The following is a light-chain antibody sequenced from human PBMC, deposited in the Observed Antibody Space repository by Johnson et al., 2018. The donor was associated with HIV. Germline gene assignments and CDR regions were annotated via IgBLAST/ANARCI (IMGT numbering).Light chain of an antibody. Sequence: QSVLTQPPSVSAAPGQKVTISCSGSSSNIGNNYVSWYQQLPGTAPKLLIYENNKRPSGIPDRFSGSKSGTSATLGITGLQTGDEADYYCGTWDSSLVVVFGTGTKVTVL. J-gene: IGLJ1*01. V-gene: IGLV1-51*02. CDR2: ENN. CDR3: GTWDSSLVVV. CDR1: SSNIGNNY.